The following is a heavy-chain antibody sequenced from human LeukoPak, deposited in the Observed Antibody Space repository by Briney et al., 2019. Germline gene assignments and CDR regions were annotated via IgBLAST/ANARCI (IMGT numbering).Heavy chain of an antibody. CDR2: LTGSGDTT. Sequence: GASLRLSCAASGFIVRNYAMSWVRQAPGKGLEWVSALTGSGDTTYYADSVKGRFTISRDNSKNTLYVEMNTLRAEDTAVYYCAKWGDYDILTGYYVSDFWGQRTLVTVSS. J-gene: IGHJ4*02. CDR1: GFIVRNYA. CDR3: AKWGDYDILTGYYVSDF. D-gene: IGHD3-9*01. V-gene: IGHV3-23*01.